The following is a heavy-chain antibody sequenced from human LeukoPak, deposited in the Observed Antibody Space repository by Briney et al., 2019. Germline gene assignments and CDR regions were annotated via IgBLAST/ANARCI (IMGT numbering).Heavy chain of an antibody. Sequence: GGSLRLSCAASGFTFSGYGMHWVRQAPGKGLEWVSYISSSGSTIYYADSVKGRFTISRDNAKNSLYLQMNSLRAEDTAVYYCARDKDGYIPYYYYMDVWGKGTTVTVSS. J-gene: IGHJ6*03. V-gene: IGHV3-48*04. CDR3: ARDKDGYIPYYYYMDV. D-gene: IGHD5-24*01. CDR2: ISSSGSTI. CDR1: GFTFSGYG.